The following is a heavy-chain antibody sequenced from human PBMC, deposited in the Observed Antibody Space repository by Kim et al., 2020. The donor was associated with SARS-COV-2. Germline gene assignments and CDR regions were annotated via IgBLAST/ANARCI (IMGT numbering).Heavy chain of an antibody. D-gene: IGHD3-22*01. CDR1: GGSISSGGYY. CDR2: IYYSGST. V-gene: IGHV4-31*03. J-gene: IGHJ4*02. Sequence: SETLSLTCTVSGGSISSGGYYWSWIRQHPGKGLEWIGYIYYSGSTYYNPSLKSRVTISVDTSKNQFSLKLSSVTAADTAVYYCARGDWNSYYDSSGYPLIPTFDSWGQGTLVTVSS. CDR3: ARGDWNSYYDSSGYPLIPTFDS.